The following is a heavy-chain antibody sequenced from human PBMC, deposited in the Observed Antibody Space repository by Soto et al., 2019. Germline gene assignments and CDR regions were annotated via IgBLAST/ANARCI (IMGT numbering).Heavy chain of an antibody. CDR3: ARHDTIFGVVIGHGFDY. CDR1: GYSFTSYW. V-gene: IGHV5-51*01. D-gene: IGHD3-3*01. CDR2: IYPGDSDT. J-gene: IGHJ4*02. Sequence: GESLKISCKGSGYSFTSYWIGWVRQMPGKGLEWMGIIYPGDSDTRYSPSFQGQVTISADKSISTAYLQWSSLKASDTAMYYCARHDTIFGVVIGHGFDYWGQGTLVTVSS.